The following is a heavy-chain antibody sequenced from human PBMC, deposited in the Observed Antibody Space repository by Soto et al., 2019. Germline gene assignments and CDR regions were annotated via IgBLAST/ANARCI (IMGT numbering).Heavy chain of an antibody. D-gene: IGHD3-16*02. J-gene: IGHJ4*02. Sequence: GASVKVSCKASGYTFTSYDINWVRQATGQGLEWMGWMNPNSGNTGYAQKFQGRVTMTRNTSISTAYMELSSLRSEDTAVYYCARVNRDYDYIWGSYRDTYYFDYWGQGTLVTVSS. CDR1: GYTFTSYD. CDR3: ARVNRDYDYIWGSYRDTYYFDY. CDR2: MNPNSGNT. V-gene: IGHV1-8*01.